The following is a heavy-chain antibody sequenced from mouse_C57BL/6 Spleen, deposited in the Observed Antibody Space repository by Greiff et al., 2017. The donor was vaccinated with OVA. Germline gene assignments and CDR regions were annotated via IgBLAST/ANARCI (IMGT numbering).Heavy chain of an antibody. J-gene: IGHJ4*01. Sequence: EVKLMESEGGLVQPGSSMNLSCTASGFTFSDYYMAWVRQVPEKGLEWVANINYDGSSTYYLDSLKSRFIISRDNAKNILYLQMSSLKSENTATYYCARESSGYVGDYAMDDWGQGTSVTVSS. V-gene: IGHV5-16*01. D-gene: IGHD3-2*02. CDR1: GFTFSDYY. CDR2: INYDGSST. CDR3: ARESSGYVGDYAMDD.